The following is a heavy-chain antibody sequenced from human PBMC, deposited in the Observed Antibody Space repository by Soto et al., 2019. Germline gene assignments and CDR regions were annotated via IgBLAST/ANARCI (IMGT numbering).Heavy chain of an antibody. Sequence: SETLSLTCAVYGGSFSGYYWSWIRQPPGKGLEWIGEINHSGSTNYNPSLKSRVTISVDTSKNQFSLKLSSVTAADTAVYYCARPRGQYSSSWYYWGQGTLVTVSS. CDR2: INHSGST. D-gene: IGHD6-13*01. CDR3: ARPRGQYSSSWYY. CDR1: GGSFSGYY. V-gene: IGHV4-34*01. J-gene: IGHJ4*02.